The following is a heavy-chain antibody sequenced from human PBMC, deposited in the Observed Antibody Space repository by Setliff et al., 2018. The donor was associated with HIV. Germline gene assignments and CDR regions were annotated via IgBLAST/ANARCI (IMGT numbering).Heavy chain of an antibody. CDR3: VRGEHYSGSYLPRDYYMDV. Sequence: ASVKVSCKASGYTFTSYGISWVRQAPGQGLEWMGWISAYNGNTNYAQKLQGRVTMTTDTSTSTAYMELRSLRSDDTAVYYCVRGEHYSGSYLPRDYYMDVWGKGTTVTVSS. V-gene: IGHV1-18*01. CDR1: GYTFTSYG. CDR2: ISAYNGNT. D-gene: IGHD1-26*01. J-gene: IGHJ6*03.